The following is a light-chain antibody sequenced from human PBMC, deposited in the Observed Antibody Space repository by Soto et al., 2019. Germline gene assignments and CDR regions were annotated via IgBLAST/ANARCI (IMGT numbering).Light chain of an antibody. CDR1: EGIGVY. CDR2: AAS. Sequence: DIPMTQSPSSLSASLGDRVTITCRASEGIGVYLAWFRQKPGNVPELLIYAASTLQSGVPFRFSGSGSGTDFTLTISSLQPEDDAPYYCQKYNSAPLTFGGGTKVEL. CDR3: QKYNSAPLT. J-gene: IGKJ4*01. V-gene: IGKV1-27*01.